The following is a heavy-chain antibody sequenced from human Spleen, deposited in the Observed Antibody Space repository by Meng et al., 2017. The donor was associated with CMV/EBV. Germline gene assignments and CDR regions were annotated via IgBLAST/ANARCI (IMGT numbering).Heavy chain of an antibody. V-gene: IGHV5-51*01. J-gene: IGHJ4*02. Sequence: KVSCKGSGYSFASYWIAWVRQMPGKGLEWMGIIYPGDSDTRYSPSFEGQVTISADKSIRSAYLQWSSLKASDTAMYYCARHSSGFVYWGQGTLVTVSS. CDR3: ARHSSGFVY. CDR2: IYPGDSDT. D-gene: IGHD3-10*01. CDR1: GYSFASYW.